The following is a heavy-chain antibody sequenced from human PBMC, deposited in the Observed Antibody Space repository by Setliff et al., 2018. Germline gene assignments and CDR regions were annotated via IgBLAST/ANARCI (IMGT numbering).Heavy chain of an antibody. CDR1: GYIFTNYW. J-gene: IGHJ3*01. CDR2: IYPGDSDT. Sequence: GESLTISCKASGYIFTNYWIGWVRQMPGKGLEWMGVIYPGDSDTRYSPSFQGQVTISADKSINTAYLQWSSLKASDTAIYYCTRHEDRCKCTSSSCYRENDAFDVWGQGAMVTVSS. CDR3: TRHEDRCKCTSSSCYRENDAFDV. V-gene: IGHV5-51*01. D-gene: IGHD2-2*01.